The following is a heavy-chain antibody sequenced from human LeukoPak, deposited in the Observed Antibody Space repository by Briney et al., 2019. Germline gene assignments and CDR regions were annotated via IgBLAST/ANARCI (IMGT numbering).Heavy chain of an antibody. CDR2: IKTDGSEK. CDR3: AREGYYGSGSPPSLYFDY. D-gene: IGHD3-10*01. Sequence: GGSLRLSCAASGFTFSSYWMSWVRQAPGKGLEWVANIKTDGSEKYYVDSVKGRFTISRDNSRSTLCLQMNSLRPEDTAIYYCAREGYYGSGSPPSLYFDYWGQGTLVTVSS. CDR1: GFTFSSYW. V-gene: IGHV3-7*01. J-gene: IGHJ4*02.